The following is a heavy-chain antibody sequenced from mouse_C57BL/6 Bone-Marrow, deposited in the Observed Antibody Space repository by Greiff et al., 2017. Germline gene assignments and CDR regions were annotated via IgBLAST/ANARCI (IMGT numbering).Heavy chain of an antibody. D-gene: IGHD2-4*01. CDR3: AREGLHDYDGDYYAMDY. CDR1: GYTFTDYN. CDR2: INPNNGGT. Sequence: VQLQQSGPELVKPGASVKIPCKASGYTFTDYNMDWVKPSHGKSLEWIGDINPNNGGTIYNQKLKGKATLTVDNAASTAYMELRSLTSEDTAVYYCAREGLHDYDGDYYAMDYWGQGTSVTVSS. J-gene: IGHJ4*01. V-gene: IGHV1-18*01.